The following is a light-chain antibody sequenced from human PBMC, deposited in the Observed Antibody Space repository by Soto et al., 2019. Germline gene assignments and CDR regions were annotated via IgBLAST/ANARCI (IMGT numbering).Light chain of an antibody. V-gene: IGLV1-40*01. J-gene: IGLJ2*01. Sequence: QSVLTQPPSVSGAPGQRVTISCTGSSSNIGAGFPVHWYQQLPGTAPKLLIFTNTDRPSGVPDRFTGSNSGTSASLAISGLQADDEADYYCQSYDRTLRVVFGGGTKVTVL. CDR2: TNT. CDR1: SSNIGAGFP. CDR3: QSYDRTLRVV.